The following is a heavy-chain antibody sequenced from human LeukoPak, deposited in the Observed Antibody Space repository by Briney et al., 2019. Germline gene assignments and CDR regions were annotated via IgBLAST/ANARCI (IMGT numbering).Heavy chain of an antibody. J-gene: IGHJ4*02. CDR1: GYTFTSYG. V-gene: IGHV1-18*01. Sequence: GASVKVSCKASGYTFTSYGISWVRQAPGQGLEWMGWISAYNGNTNYAQKLQGRVTMTTDTSTSTAYMELRSLRSDDTAVYYCARDSSRYGLTYFDYWGQGTLVTVSS. D-gene: IGHD4-17*01. CDR3: ARDSSRYGLTYFDY. CDR2: ISAYNGNT.